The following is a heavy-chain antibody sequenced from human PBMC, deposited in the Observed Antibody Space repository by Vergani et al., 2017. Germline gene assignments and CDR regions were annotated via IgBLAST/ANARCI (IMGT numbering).Heavy chain of an antibody. D-gene: IGHD2-2*01. Sequence: EVQLVESGGGVERPGGSLRLSCAASGFTFSSYGMHWVRQAPGKGLEWVSYISSTSSTISYADSMRGRFTISRDNGKSSLYLQMNSLTAADTAIYYCARGHPGYQLLSEVDFDSWGQGTLVTVSS. V-gene: IGHV3-48*01. CDR3: ARGHPGYQLLSEVDFDS. J-gene: IGHJ4*02. CDR2: ISSTSSTI. CDR1: GFTFSSYG.